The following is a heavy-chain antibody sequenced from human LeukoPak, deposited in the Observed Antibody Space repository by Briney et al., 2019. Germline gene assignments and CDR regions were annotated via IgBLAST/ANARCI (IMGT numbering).Heavy chain of an antibody. CDR3: ARDHFYDSSGYYYTP. CDR1: GFTFSDYY. Sequence: GGSLRLSCAASGFTFSDYYMSWIRQAPGKGLEWVSYISSSGSTIYYADSVKGRFTISRDNAKSSLYLQMNSLRAEDTAVYYCARDHFYDSSGYYYTPWGQGTLVTVSS. D-gene: IGHD3-22*01. V-gene: IGHV3-11*01. CDR2: ISSSGSTI. J-gene: IGHJ5*02.